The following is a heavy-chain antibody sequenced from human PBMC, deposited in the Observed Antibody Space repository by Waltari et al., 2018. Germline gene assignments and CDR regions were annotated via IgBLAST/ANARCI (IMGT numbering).Heavy chain of an antibody. J-gene: IGHJ4*02. V-gene: IGHV4-38-2*01. D-gene: IGHD4-17*01. CDR3: ARGATVTPWFDY. Sequence: VQLQESGPGLVKPSATLSLTCAVSGYSISSGSYWGWLRQPPGKGLEWIGSIYHSGSTYYNPSLKSRVTISVDTSKNQFSLKLSSVTAADTAVYYCARGATVTPWFDYWGQGTLVTVSS. CDR2: IYHSGST. CDR1: GYSISSGSY.